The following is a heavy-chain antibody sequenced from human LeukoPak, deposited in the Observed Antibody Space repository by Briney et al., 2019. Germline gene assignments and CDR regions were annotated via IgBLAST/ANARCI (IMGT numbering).Heavy chain of an antibody. CDR3: AKDSSGYRNYFDY. CDR1: GFTFSSDG. J-gene: IGHJ4*02. D-gene: IGHD3-22*01. V-gene: IGHV3-30*18. CDR2: ISYDGSNK. Sequence: HPGGSLRLSCAASGFTFSSDGMHWVRQAPGKGLEWVAVISYDGSNKYYADSVKGRFTISRDNSKNTLYLQMNSLRAEDTAVYYCAKDSSGYRNYFDYWGQGTLVTVSS.